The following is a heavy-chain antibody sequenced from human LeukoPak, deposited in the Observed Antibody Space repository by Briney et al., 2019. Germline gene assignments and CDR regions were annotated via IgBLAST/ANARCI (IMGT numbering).Heavy chain of an antibody. V-gene: IGHV3-30*18. CDR2: MSNSGENT. J-gene: IGHJ4*02. CDR3: AKGGASVTRYVDY. Sequence: GGSLRLSCAASGFTFNNYAMSWVRQAPGKGLEWVGIMSNSGENTFYGEAVKGRFTISRDNSQNTLYLQMNSLRPEDTAVYYCAKGGASVTRYVDYWGQGTLVTVSS. CDR1: GFTFNNYA. D-gene: IGHD4-17*01.